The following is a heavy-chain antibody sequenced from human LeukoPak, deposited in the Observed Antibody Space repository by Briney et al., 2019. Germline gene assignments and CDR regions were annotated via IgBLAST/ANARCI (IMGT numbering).Heavy chain of an antibody. D-gene: IGHD3-3*01. Sequence: GASVKLSFKASGYTFANYGISWGRQGPGPGLEWKGWISGYNRNTKYAQRLQGRVIMTTDTSTSTVYMELRSLRSDDTAIYYCARDGLRSEWSYFDYWGQGTLVTVSS. CDR2: ISGYNRNT. CDR3: ARDGLRSEWSYFDY. V-gene: IGHV1-18*01. CDR1: GYTFANYG. J-gene: IGHJ4*02.